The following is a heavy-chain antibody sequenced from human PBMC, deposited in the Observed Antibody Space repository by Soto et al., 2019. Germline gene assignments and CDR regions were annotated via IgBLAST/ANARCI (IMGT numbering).Heavy chain of an antibody. V-gene: IGHV2-5*02. CDR1: GFSLSTTGVG. J-gene: IGHJ4*02. D-gene: IGHD3-10*01. CDR3: ARSLWFGELH. Sequence: QITLKESGPTLVKPTQTLTLTCSFSGFSLSTTGVGVGWIRQSPGKALEWLAIIYWDNDKRYSPSLKSRVPITKDPSKNQVVLTVTNMDPVDTGTYYCARSLWFGELHWGQGALVTVSS. CDR2: IYWDNDK.